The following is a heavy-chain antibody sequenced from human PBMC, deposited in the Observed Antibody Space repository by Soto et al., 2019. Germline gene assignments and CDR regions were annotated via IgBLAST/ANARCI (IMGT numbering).Heavy chain of an antibody. J-gene: IGHJ3*02. Sequence: SETLSLTCAVYGGSFSGYYWSWIRQPPGKGLEWIGEINHSGSTNYNPSLKSRVTISVDTSKNQFSLKLSSVTAADTAVYYCARGTTKMDPGAFDIWGQGTMVTVSS. D-gene: IGHD1-1*01. CDR3: ARGTTKMDPGAFDI. V-gene: IGHV4-34*09. CDR2: INHSGST. CDR1: GGSFSGYY.